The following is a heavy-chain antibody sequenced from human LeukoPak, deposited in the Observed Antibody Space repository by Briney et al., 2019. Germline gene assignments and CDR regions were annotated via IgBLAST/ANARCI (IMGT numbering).Heavy chain of an antibody. D-gene: IGHD1-26*01. CDR1: GFTFSSYS. CDR3: ARGEWGATVLDY. V-gene: IGHV3-48*04. CDR2: ISSSSTI. J-gene: IGHJ4*02. Sequence: GGSLRLSCAASGFTFSSYSMNWVRQAPGKGLEWVSYISSSSTIYYADSVKGRFTISRDNAKNSLYLQMNSLRVEDTAVYYCARGEWGATVLDYWGQGTLVTVSS.